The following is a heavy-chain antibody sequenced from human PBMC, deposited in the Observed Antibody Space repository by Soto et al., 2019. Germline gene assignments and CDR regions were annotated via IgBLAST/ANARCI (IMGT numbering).Heavy chain of an antibody. CDR1: GFTFSTYA. D-gene: IGHD1-26*01. Sequence: PVGSLRLSFVASGFTFSTYAMSWVRQAPGKGPEWVLGISGSGGNTYYADSVKGRFTISRDNSKNTLYLQINSLRAEDTGVYYCGKSPGRGRELVQIDKFDYWGQGTLVTVSS. CDR3: GKSPGRGRELVQIDKFDY. V-gene: IGHV3-23*01. CDR2: ISGSGGNT. J-gene: IGHJ4*02.